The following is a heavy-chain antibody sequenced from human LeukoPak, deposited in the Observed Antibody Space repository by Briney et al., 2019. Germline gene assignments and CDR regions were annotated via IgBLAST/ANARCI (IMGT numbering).Heavy chain of an antibody. Sequence: SETLSLTCTVSDGSISSSSYYWGWIRQPPGKGLEWIGSIYYSGSTYYNPSLKSRVIISVDTSKNQFSLKLSSVTAADTAVYYCARGGTTVTTLDYWGQGTLVTVSS. J-gene: IGHJ4*02. D-gene: IGHD4-17*01. CDR1: DGSISSSSYY. CDR2: IYYSGST. V-gene: IGHV4-39*07. CDR3: ARGGTTVTTLDY.